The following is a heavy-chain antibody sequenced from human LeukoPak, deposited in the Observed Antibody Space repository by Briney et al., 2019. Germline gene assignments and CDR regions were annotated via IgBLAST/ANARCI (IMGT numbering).Heavy chain of an antibody. V-gene: IGHV3-15*01. CDR3: TTGTY. CDR1: GFTFCNPW. J-gene: IGHJ4*02. CDR2: IRSKTDGGTA. Sequence: PGGTLRLSCAVSGFTFCNPWMSWVRQAPGKGLEWVGRIRSKTDGGTADYAAPVKDRIIISRDDSKNTLYLQMNSLENEDTAVYYCTTGTYWGQGTLVTVSS.